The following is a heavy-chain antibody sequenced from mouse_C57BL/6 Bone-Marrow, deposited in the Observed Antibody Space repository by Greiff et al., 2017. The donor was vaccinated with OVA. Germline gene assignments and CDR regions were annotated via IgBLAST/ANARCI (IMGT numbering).Heavy chain of an antibody. CDR1: GFTFSSYG. Sequence: EVQGVESGGDLVKPGGSLKLSCAASGFTFSSYGMSWVRQTPDKRLEWVATISSGGSYTYYPDSVKGRFTISRDNAKNTLYLQMSSLKSEDTAMYYCARSYDYDVDYWGQGTTLTVSS. D-gene: IGHD2-4*01. V-gene: IGHV5-6*01. CDR3: ARSYDYDVDY. J-gene: IGHJ2*01. CDR2: ISSGGSYT.